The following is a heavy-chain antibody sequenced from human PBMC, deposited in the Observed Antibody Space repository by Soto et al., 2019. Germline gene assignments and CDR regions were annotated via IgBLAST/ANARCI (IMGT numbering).Heavy chain of an antibody. J-gene: IGHJ5*02. CDR1: GFAFSSYT. Sequence: EIQLVESGGDLVKSGGSLRLSCAASGFAFSSYTMNWVRQAPGKGLEWISSISSGGDSTHHADSVKGRFTVTRDSAKNSMFLQMHSLSVEDTAVYYCARDVSLLVILDSWGQGTLVTVSS. CDR2: ISSGGDST. CDR3: ARDVSLLVILDS. D-gene: IGHD2-15*01. V-gene: IGHV3-21*06.